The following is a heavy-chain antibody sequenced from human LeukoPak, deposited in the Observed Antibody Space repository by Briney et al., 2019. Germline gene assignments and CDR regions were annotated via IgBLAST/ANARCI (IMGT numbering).Heavy chain of an antibody. CDR3: ARLRVRGVIRKGHYYMDV. J-gene: IGHJ6*03. V-gene: IGHV4-34*01. D-gene: IGHD3-10*01. CDR2: INHSGST. CDR1: GGSFSGYY. Sequence: SETLSLTCAVYGGSFSGYYWSWIRQPPGKGLEWIGEINHSGSTNYNPSLKSRVTISVDMSKNQFSLKLSSVTAADTAVYYCARLRVRGVIRKGHYYMDVWGKGTTVTVSS.